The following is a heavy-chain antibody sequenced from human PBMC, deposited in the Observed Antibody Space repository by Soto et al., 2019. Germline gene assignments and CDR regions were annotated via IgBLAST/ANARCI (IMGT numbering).Heavy chain of an antibody. CDR3: ARAWTATAGWANWFEL. CDR2: IYYSGTT. J-gene: IGHJ5*02. Sequence: QVQLQESGPGLVEPSQTLSLTCTVSGGSISGGGYYWSWIRQHPGKGLEWIGYIYYSGTTYYNPSLKRRLTISGDTSKTQCSLKLSSVTAADTAVYCCARAWTATAGWANWFELWGQGTLVTVSS. D-gene: IGHD6-13*01. CDR1: GGSISGGGYY. V-gene: IGHV4-31*03.